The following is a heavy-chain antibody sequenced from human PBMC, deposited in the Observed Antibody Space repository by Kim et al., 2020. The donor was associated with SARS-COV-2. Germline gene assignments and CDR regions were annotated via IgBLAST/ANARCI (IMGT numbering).Heavy chain of an antibody. CDR2: ISWSASST. CDR3: AKGNQYDYVWGTHYWYFDL. Sequence: GGSLRLSCAASGFTFSSYAMSWVRQAPGKGLEWVSAISWSASSTYYADSVKGRFTISRDNSKNTLDLQMSSLRVEDAAVYYCAKGNQYDYVWGTHYWYFDLWGRGTLVTVSS. CDR1: GFTFSSYA. V-gene: IGHV3-23*01. J-gene: IGHJ2*01. D-gene: IGHD3-16*01.